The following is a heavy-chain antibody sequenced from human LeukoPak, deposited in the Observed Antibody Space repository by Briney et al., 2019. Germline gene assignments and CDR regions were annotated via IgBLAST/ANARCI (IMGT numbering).Heavy chain of an antibody. CDR3: ARAQAHFDY. V-gene: IGHV4-31*03. J-gene: IGHJ4*02. Sequence: PSETLSLTCTVSGGSLSSGGYYWSWIRQYPGKGLEWIGYIYYSGSTYYNPSLKSRITISVDTSKNQFSLKLSSVTAADTAVYYCARAQAHFDYWGQGTLVTVSS. CDR1: GGSLSSGGYY. CDR2: IYYSGST.